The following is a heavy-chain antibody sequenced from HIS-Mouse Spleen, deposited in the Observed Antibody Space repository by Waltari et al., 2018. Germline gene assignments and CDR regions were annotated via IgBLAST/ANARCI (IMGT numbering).Heavy chain of an antibody. CDR2: INPNSGGT. J-gene: IGHJ3*02. CDR1: GYTFTVYY. D-gene: IGHD6-13*01. Sequence: QVQLVQSGAEVKKPGASVKVSCKASGYTFTVYYMHWVRQAPGQGLEGMGWINPNSGGTNYAQTYQGRVPMTRDTSISTAYMELSRLRSDDTAVYYCARVPIAADAFDIWGQGTMVTVSS. V-gene: IGHV1-2*02. CDR3: ARVPIAADAFDI.